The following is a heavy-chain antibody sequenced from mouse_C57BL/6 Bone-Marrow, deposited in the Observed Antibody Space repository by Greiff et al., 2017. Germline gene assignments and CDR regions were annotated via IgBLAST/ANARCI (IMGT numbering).Heavy chain of an antibody. J-gene: IGHJ3*01. CDR1: GYTFTSYW. CDR3: AREGSSPWFAY. V-gene: IGHV1-69*01. CDR2: IDPSDSYT. Sequence: QVQLQQPGAELVMPGASVKLSCKASGYTFTSYWMHWVKQRPGQGLEWIGEIDPSDSYTNYNQKFKGKSTLTVDKSSSTAYMQLISLTSEDSAVYYCAREGSSPWFAYWGQGTGVTVSA. D-gene: IGHD1-1*01.